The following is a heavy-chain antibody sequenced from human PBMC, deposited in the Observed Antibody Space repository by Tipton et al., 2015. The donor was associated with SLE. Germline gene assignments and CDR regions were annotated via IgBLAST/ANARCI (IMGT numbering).Heavy chain of an antibody. D-gene: IGHD1-1*01. J-gene: IGHJ5*02. CDR2: IHYSGTT. V-gene: IGHV4-59*11. CDR1: GGSITNHY. CDR3: ARRTILIDH. Sequence: TLSLTCTVSGGSITNHYWNWIRQPPGKGLEWIDYIHYSGTTHDNPSLKSRVTMPVDMSKNQFSLKLSSVTAADTAFYYCARRTILIDHWGQGALVTVSS.